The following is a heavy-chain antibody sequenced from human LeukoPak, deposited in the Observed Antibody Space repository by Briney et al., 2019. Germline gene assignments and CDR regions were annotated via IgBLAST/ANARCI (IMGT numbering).Heavy chain of an antibody. CDR3: ARVGYSSGWYRWFDP. D-gene: IGHD6-19*01. Sequence: SETLSLTCTVSGGSISSYYWSWIRQPPGEGLEWNGYIYYSGSTNYNPSLKSRVTISVDTSKNQFSLKLSSVTAADTAVYYCARVGYSSGWYRWFDPWGQGTLVTVSS. CDR2: IYYSGST. J-gene: IGHJ5*02. V-gene: IGHV4-59*01. CDR1: GGSISSYY.